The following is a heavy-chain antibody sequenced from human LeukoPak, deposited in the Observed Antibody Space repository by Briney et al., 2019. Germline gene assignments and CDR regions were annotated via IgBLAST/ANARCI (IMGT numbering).Heavy chain of an antibody. CDR2: ISSSSSYI. CDR3: ARVYSSGWYVDY. Sequence: PGGSLRLSCAASGFTFSSYSMNWVRRAPGKGLEWVSSISSSSSYIYYADSVKGRFTISRDNAKNSLYLQMNSLRAEDTAVYYCARVYSSGWYVDYWGQGTLVTVSS. J-gene: IGHJ4*02. D-gene: IGHD6-19*01. V-gene: IGHV3-21*01. CDR1: GFTFSSYS.